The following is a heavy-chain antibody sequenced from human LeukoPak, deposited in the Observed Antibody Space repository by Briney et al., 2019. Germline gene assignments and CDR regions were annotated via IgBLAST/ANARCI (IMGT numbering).Heavy chain of an antibody. D-gene: IGHD3-16*01. CDR2: INHSGST. Sequence: SETLSLTCAVYGGSFSGHYWSWIRQPPGKGLEWIGEINHSGSTNYNPSLKSRVTISVDTSKNQFSLKLSSVTAADTAVYYCAYASYYYYGMDVWGQGTTVTVSS. CDR1: GGSFSGHY. J-gene: IGHJ6*02. CDR3: AYASYYYYGMDV. V-gene: IGHV4-34*01.